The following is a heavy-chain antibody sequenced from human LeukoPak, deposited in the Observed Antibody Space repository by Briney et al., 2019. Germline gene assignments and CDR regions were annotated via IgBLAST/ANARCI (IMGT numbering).Heavy chain of an antibody. V-gene: IGHV1-3*01. CDR2: INAGNGNT. Sequence: GASVKVSCKASGGTFSSYAIHWVRQAPGQRLEWMGWINAGNGNTKYSQKFQGRVTITRDTSASTAYMELSSLRSEDTAVYYCARSLFYYDSSGYYPYYFDYWGQGTLVTVSS. CDR3: ARSLFYYDSSGYYPYYFDY. CDR1: GGTFSSYA. J-gene: IGHJ4*02. D-gene: IGHD3-22*01.